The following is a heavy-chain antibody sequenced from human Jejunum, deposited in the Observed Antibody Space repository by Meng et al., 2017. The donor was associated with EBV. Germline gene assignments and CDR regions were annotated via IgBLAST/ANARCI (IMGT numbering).Heavy chain of an antibody. CDR1: GGSITSSAW. J-gene: IGHJ4*02. CDR2: IYHDGSS. CDR3: ARVRCSGGSCFYFDY. D-gene: IGHD2-15*01. Sequence: QVQLQESGPGLVNPSGTLSLTFAVSGGSITSSAWWPWVRQPPGEGLEWIGEIYHDGSSNYSPSLKSRVTILLDKSENHFSLKLNSVTAADTAVYYCARVRCSGGSCFYFDYWGQGARVTVSS. V-gene: IGHV4-4*02.